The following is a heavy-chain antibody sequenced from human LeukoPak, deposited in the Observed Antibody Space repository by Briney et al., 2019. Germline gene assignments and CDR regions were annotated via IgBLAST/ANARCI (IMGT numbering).Heavy chain of an antibody. V-gene: IGHV3-48*03. D-gene: IGHD2-2*01. CDR3: ARDHNGPYAFDY. CDR2: ISSSGTTI. Sequence: GGSLRLSCAASGFTFSNYEMNWVRQAPGKGLEWVSYISSSGTTIYYADSVKGRFTISRDNAKNSLSLQMNSLKVEDTAVYYCARDHNGPYAFDYWGQGTLVTVSS. J-gene: IGHJ4*02. CDR1: GFTFSNYE.